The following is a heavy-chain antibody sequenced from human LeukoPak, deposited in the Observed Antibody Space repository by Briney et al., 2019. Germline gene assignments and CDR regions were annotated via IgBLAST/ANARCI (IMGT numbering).Heavy chain of an antibody. Sequence: PGXXLRLSCAASGFTFNTYSINWVRQAQGKGLEWVSSISSSSDYIYYADSVKGRCTISRDNARNSLYLQMNSLRAEDTAVYYCARTPTVTTSRFDIWGHGTVVTVSS. CDR1: GFTFNTYS. CDR3: ARTPTVTTSRFDI. CDR2: ISSSSDYI. V-gene: IGHV3-21*01. J-gene: IGHJ3*02. D-gene: IGHD4-17*01.